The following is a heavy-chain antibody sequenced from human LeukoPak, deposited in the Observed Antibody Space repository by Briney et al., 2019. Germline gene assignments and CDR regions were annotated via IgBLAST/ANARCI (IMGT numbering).Heavy chain of an antibody. CDR2: IYTSGST. V-gene: IGHV4-4*07. CDR3: ARDRSITMVRGVIAFYMDV. Sequence: SETLSLTCTVSGGSISSYYWSWIRQPAGKGLEWIGRIYTSGSTNYNPSLKSRVTMSVDTSKNQFSLKLSSVTAADTAVYYCARDRSITMVRGVIAFYMDVWGKGTTVIISS. D-gene: IGHD3-10*01. CDR1: GGSISSYY. J-gene: IGHJ6*03.